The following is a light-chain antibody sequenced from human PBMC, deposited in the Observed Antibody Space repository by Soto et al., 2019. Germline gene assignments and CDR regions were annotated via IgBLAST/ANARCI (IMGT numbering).Light chain of an antibody. CDR1: QSVTNNQ. J-gene: IGKJ4*02. CDR3: YQYGSTPPT. CDR2: SVS. V-gene: IGKV3-20*01. Sequence: EVELTQRPGTLKMSPGERSTLSCRASQSVTNNQFAWFRQKPGQAPRLLIWSVSNRATGIPDMFSGSGSGTDFTLTISRLEPEDFVVFYCYQYGSTPPTFGAGTLMDIK.